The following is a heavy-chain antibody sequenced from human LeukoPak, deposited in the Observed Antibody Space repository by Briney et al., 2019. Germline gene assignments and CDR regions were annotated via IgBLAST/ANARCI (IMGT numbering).Heavy chain of an antibody. V-gene: IGHV3-11*01. CDR2: ISSSGSTI. J-gene: IGHJ4*02. Sequence: ISSSGSTIYYADSVKGRFTISRDNAKNSLYLQMNSLRAEDTAVYYCARDGGQRLVLGYFDYWGQGTLVTVSS. D-gene: IGHD6-13*01. CDR3: ARDGGQRLVLGYFDY.